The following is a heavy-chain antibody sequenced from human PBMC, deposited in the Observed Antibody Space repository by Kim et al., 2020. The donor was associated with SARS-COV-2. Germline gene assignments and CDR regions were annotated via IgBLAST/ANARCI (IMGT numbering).Heavy chain of an antibody. J-gene: IGHJ4*02. CDR1: GYTFTSYD. CDR3: HIARVGEMATIPDC. V-gene: IGHV1-8*01. CDR2: MNPNSGNT. D-gene: IGHD5-12*01. Sequence: ASVKVSCKASGYTFTSYDINWVRQATGQGLEWMGWMNPNSGNTGYAQKFQGRVTMTRNTSISTAYMELSSLRSEDTAVYYCHIARVGEMATIPDCWGQGTLVTVSS.